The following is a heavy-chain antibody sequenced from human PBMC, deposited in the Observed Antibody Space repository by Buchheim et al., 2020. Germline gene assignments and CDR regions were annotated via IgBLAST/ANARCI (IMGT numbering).Heavy chain of an antibody. CDR3: AREEGTVTQDGNWFDP. CDR2: IYYSGST. D-gene: IGHD4-17*01. J-gene: IGHJ5*02. Sequence: QVQLQGSGPGLVKPSQTLSLTCTVSGGSISSGDYYWSWIRQPPGKGLEWIGYIYYSGSTSYNPSLKSRVTISVDTSKNQFSLKLSSVTAADTAVYYCAREEGTVTQDGNWFDPWGQGTL. V-gene: IGHV4-30-4*01. CDR1: GGSISSGDYY.